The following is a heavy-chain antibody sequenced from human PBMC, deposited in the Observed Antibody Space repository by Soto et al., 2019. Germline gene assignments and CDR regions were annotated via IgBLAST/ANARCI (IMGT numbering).Heavy chain of an antibody. CDR3: AKDHHKLRGVIGPCIFGP. J-gene: IGHJ5*02. CDR2: ISYDGSNK. D-gene: IGHD3-10*01. Sequence: GGSLRLSCAASGFTFSSYGMHWVRQAPGKGLEWVAVISYDGSNKYYADSVKGRFTISRDNSKNTLYLQMNSLRAEDTAVYYCAKDHHKLRGVIGPCIFGPWGQGTLVTVSS. V-gene: IGHV3-30*18. CDR1: GFTFSSYG.